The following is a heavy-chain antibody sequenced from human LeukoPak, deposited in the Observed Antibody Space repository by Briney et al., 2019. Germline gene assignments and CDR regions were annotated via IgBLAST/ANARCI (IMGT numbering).Heavy chain of an antibody. CDR2: IYDSGST. Sequence: SETLSLTCTVSGGSISIYYWSWIRQPPGKGLEWIGYIYDSGSTNYNPSLKSRVTISVDTSKNQFSLKLSSVTAADTAVYYCARAGARDWYFDLWGRGTLVTVSS. D-gene: IGHD7-27*01. V-gene: IGHV4-59*01. J-gene: IGHJ2*01. CDR3: ARAGARDWYFDL. CDR1: GGSISIYY.